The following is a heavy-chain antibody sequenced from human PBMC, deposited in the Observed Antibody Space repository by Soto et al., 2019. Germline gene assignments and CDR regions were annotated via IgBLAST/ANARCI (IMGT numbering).Heavy chain of an antibody. CDR2: INAGNGNT. CDR3: ARDSADHGP. Sequence: QVQLVQSGAEVKKPGASVKVSCKASGYTFTSYAMHWVRQAPGQRLEWMGWINAGNGNTKYSQTLQGRVTITRDTSARTAYMERSSMRSEDTAVYYCARDSADHGPWGQGTLVTVSS. V-gene: IGHV1-3*01. J-gene: IGHJ4*02. CDR1: GYTFTSYA.